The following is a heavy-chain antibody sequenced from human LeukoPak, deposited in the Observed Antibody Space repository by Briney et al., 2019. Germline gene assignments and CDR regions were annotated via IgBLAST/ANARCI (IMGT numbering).Heavy chain of an antibody. J-gene: IGHJ4*02. V-gene: IGHV3-30*02. CDR3: AKDSRYYYIDY. CDR2: TPYDGRKE. Sequence: GGSLRLSCAAYGFTFSSYGMHWVRQAPGKGLEWVASTPYDGRKEYYADSVKGRFTISRDNSKNTLYLQMNSLKSEDTAVYYCAKDSRYYYIDYWGQGTLVTVSS. CDR1: GFTFSSYG. D-gene: IGHD1-14*01.